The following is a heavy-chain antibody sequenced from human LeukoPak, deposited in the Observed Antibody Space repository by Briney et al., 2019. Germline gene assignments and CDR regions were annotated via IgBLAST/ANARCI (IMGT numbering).Heavy chain of an antibody. CDR2: VSYDGVSK. J-gene: IGHJ5*02. D-gene: IGHD3-10*01. Sequence: GRSLRLSCAASGFTFSSYAFHWVRQAPGKGLEWVAAVSYDGVSKYYADSVKGRFTISRDNFNNNLQMNSLRIDDTAVYYCAGGVQGVSSWFDPWGQGTLVTVSS. CDR3: AGGVQGVSSWFDP. CDR1: GFTFSSYA. V-gene: IGHV3-30*04.